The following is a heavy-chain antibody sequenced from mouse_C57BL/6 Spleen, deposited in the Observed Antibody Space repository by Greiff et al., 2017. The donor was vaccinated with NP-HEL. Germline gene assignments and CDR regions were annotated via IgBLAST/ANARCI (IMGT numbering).Heavy chain of an antibody. V-gene: IGHV7-3*01. J-gene: IGHJ2*01. CDR1: GFTFTDYY. CDR3: ARYYYYYFDY. CDR2: IRNKANGYTT. D-gene: IGHD1-1*01. Sequence: EVHLVESGGGLVQPGGSLSLSCAASGFTFTDYYMSWVRQPPGKALEWLGFIRNKANGYTTGYSASVKGRFTISRDNSQSILYLQMNALRAEDSATYYCARYYYYYFDYWGQGTTLTVSS.